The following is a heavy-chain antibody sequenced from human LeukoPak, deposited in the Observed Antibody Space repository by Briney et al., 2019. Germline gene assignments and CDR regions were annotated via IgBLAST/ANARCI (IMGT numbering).Heavy chain of an antibody. J-gene: IGHJ5*02. CDR1: GFIVSRNY. CDR2: IYSGGST. D-gene: IGHD3-22*01. CDR3: AAHSSGYLGWFDP. Sequence: PGGSLRLSCVASGFIVSRNYMSWVRQAPGKGLEWVSLIYSGGSTYYADSVKGRFTISRDNSKNTLYVQMNSLRAEDTAVYYCAAHSSGYLGWFDPWGQGTLVTVSS. V-gene: IGHV3-66*01.